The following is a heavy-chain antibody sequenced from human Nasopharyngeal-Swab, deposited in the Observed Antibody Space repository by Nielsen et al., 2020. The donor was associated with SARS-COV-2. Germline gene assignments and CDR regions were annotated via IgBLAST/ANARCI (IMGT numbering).Heavy chain of an antibody. CDR3: ARDLGYSYGNDY. J-gene: IGHJ4*02. Sequence: GALRLSCAASGFTFSSYNMNWVRQAPGKGLEWVSSISSSSSYIYYADSVKGRFTISRDNAKNSLYLQMNSLRAEDTAVYYCARDLGYSYGNDYWGQGTLVTVSS. CDR2: ISSSSSYI. CDR1: GFTFSSYN. V-gene: IGHV3-21*01. D-gene: IGHD5-18*01.